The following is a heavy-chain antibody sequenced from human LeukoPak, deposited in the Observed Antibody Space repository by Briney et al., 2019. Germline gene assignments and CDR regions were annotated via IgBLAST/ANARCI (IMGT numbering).Heavy chain of an antibody. V-gene: IGHV1-69*04. CDR1: GGTFSSYA. CDR3: ARGGGCSSTTCYVFAFDI. D-gene: IGHD2-2*01. J-gene: IGHJ3*02. Sequence: SVKVSCKASGGTFSSYAISWVRQAPGQGLEWMGRIIPIIDILDYAQKFQGRVTITADKSTSTAYMELTSLTSEDTAVYYCARGGGCSSTTCYVFAFDIWGQGTMVTVSS. CDR2: IIPIIDIL.